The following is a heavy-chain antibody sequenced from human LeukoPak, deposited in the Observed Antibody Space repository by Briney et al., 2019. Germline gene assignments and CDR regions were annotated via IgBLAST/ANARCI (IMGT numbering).Heavy chain of an antibody. D-gene: IGHD6-13*01. CDR3: ARRYDSSWYFDY. Sequence: GESLQISFKGSGYSFTSYWIGWVRQMPGKGLEWMGIIYPGDSDTRYSPSFQGQVTISADKSISTAYLQWSSLKASDTAMSYCARRYDSSWYFDYWGQGTLVTVSS. J-gene: IGHJ4*02. V-gene: IGHV5-51*01. CDR2: IYPGDSDT. CDR1: GYSFTSYW.